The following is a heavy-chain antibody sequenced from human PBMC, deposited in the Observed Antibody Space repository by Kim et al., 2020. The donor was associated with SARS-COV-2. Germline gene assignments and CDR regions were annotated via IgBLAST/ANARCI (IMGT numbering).Heavy chain of an antibody. V-gene: IGHV3-15*01. Sequence: GRFTISRDDSKNTLYLQMNSLKTEDTAVYYCTTDELYSSGWASQLRGIDYWGQGTLVTVSS. J-gene: IGHJ4*02. D-gene: IGHD6-19*01. CDR3: TTDELYSSGWASQLRGIDY.